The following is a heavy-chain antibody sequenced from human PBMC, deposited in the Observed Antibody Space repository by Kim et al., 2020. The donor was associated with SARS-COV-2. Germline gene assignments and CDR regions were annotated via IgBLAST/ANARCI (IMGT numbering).Heavy chain of an antibody. V-gene: IGHV3-7*03. D-gene: IGHD2-15*01. CDR3: VRCRGDY. CDR2: IKEDGSEK. CDR1: GFTFSSYW. J-gene: IGHJ4*02. Sequence: GGSLRLSCVASGFTFSSYWMTWVRQAPGKGLEWVANIKEDGSEKYCVDSVKGRFTISRDNAKNSLYLQMNSLRAEDTAMYYCVRCRGDYWGQGTLVTVSS.